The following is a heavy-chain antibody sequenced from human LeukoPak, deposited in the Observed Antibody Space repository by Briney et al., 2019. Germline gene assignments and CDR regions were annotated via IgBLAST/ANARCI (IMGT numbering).Heavy chain of an antibody. J-gene: IGHJ4*02. CDR3: ARNPRFLEWLPLDY. CDR1: GGTFSSYA. Sequence: SVKVSCKASGGTFSSYAISWVRQAPGQGLEWMGGIIPIFGTANYAQKFQGRVTITADESTSTAYMELSSLRSEDTAVYYCARNPRFLEWLPLDYWGQGTLVTVSS. V-gene: IGHV1-69*13. CDR2: IIPIFGTA. D-gene: IGHD3-3*01.